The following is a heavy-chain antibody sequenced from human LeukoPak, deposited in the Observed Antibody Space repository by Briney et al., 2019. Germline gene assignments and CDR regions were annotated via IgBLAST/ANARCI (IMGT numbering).Heavy chain of an antibody. V-gene: IGHV4-39*01. D-gene: IGHD3-3*01. CDR3: ARQGRFFLFSMDV. Sequence: PSETLSLTCTVSGGSISSSSYYWGWIRQPPGKGLEWIGSIYYSGSTYYNPSLKSRVTISVDTSKNQFSLKLSSVTAADTAVYYCARQGRFFLFSMDVWGKGTTVTISS. J-gene: IGHJ6*03. CDR1: GGSISSSSYY. CDR2: IYYSGST.